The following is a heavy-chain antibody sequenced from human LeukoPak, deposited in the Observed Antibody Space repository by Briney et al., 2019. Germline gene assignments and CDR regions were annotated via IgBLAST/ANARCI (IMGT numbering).Heavy chain of an antibody. D-gene: IGHD6-19*01. Sequence: PGGSLRLSCAGSGFTFSTYWMNWVRQAPGKGLEWVANIKQDGSEKYYVDSMKGRFTISRDNAKNSLYLQMNGLRVEDTAVYYCARGSGRYFYWGQGTLVTVSS. V-gene: IGHV3-7*04. CDR3: ARGSGRYFY. J-gene: IGHJ4*02. CDR2: IKQDGSEK. CDR1: GFTFSTYW.